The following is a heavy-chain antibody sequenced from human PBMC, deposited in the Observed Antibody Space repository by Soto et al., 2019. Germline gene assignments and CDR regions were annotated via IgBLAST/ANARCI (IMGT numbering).Heavy chain of an antibody. CDR1: GYTFTSYD. CDR2: MNPNSGNT. CDR3: AITHLRFCGPTY. J-gene: IGHJ4*02. V-gene: IGHV1-8*01. Sequence: QVQLVQSGAEVKKPGASVKVSCKASGYTFTSYDINWVRQATGQGLEWMGWMNPNSGNTDYAQKFKRRVTXXRXXSRSTAYMERSSLRSENTAGYYCAITHLRFCGPTYWGQGTLVTVSS. D-gene: IGHD1-26*01.